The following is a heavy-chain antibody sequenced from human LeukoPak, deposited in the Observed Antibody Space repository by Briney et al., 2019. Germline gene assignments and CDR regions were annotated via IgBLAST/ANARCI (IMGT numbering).Heavy chain of an antibody. Sequence: SETLSLTCTVSGVSISSGDYYWSWIRQPPGKGLECIGYSYCSGSTYYNPSLKSRLPLPVEPYKHQVSLKLSSVSGADTAVYYCDSRNSGSYSQLDYWGQGTLVTVSS. D-gene: IGHD3-10*01. J-gene: IGHJ4*02. CDR3: DSRNSGSYSQLDY. V-gene: IGHV4-30-4*02. CDR1: GVSISSGDYY. CDR2: SYCSGST.